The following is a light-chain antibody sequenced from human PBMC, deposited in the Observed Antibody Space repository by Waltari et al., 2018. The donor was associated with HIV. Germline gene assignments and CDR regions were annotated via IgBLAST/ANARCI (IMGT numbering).Light chain of an antibody. J-gene: IGKJ3*01. Sequence: DIQMTQSPSSLSASVGDRVTITCRASQSVSDWLAWYQQKPGKVPKLLIYKASTLESGVPSRFSGSGSGTEFTLTISSLQTDDFATYYCQQYNSYSATFGPGTKVDV. CDR3: QQYNSYSAT. CDR2: KAS. CDR1: QSVSDW. V-gene: IGKV1-5*03.